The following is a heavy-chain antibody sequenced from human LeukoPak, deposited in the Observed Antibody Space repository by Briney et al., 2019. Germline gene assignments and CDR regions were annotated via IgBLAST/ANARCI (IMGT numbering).Heavy chain of an antibody. CDR3: ARGVLPYYDFWSGSDPSYYYYYMDV. D-gene: IGHD3-3*01. J-gene: IGHJ6*03. CDR1: GHTFTSYD. Sequence: GASVKVSCKASGHTFTSYDINWVRQATGQGLEWMGWMNPNSGNTGYAQKFQGRVTMTRNTSISTAYMELSSLRSEDTAVYYCARGVLPYYDFWSGSDPSYYYYYMDVWGKGTTVTVSS. V-gene: IGHV1-8*01. CDR2: MNPNSGNT.